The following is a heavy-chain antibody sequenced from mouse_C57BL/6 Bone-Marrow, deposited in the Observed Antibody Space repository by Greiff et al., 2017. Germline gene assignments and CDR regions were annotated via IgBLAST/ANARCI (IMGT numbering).Heavy chain of an antibody. CDR1: GFSLTSYG. CDR3: AKTFYGNYWYFDV. V-gene: IGHV2-5*01. J-gene: IGHJ1*03. CDR2: IWRGGST. Sequence: VKLVESGPGLVQPSQSLSITCTVSGFSLTSYGVHWVRQSPGKGLEWLGVIWRGGSTGYNAAFMSRLSITKDNSKSQVFFKMNSLQADDTAIYYCAKTFYGNYWYFDVWGTGTTVTVSS. D-gene: IGHD2-10*01.